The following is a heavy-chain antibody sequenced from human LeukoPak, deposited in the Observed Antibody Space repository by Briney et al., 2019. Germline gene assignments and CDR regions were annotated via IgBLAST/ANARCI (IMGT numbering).Heavy chain of an antibody. CDR2: IKQDGSEK. D-gene: IGHD2-2*01. J-gene: IGHJ4*02. CDR1: GFTFSSYW. CDR3: ASLGYCSSTSCYASNYFDY. Sequence: GGSPRLSCAASGFTFSSYWMSWVRQAPGKGLEWVANIKQDGSEKYYVDSVKGRFTISRDNAKNSLYLQMNSLRAEDTAVYYCASLGYCSSTSCYASNYFDYWGQGTLVTVSS. V-gene: IGHV3-7*01.